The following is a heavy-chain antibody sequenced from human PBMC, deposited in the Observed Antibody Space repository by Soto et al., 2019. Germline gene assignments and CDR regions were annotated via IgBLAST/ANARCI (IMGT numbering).Heavy chain of an antibody. D-gene: IGHD1-26*01. CDR3: ARDGVGATTFFGFLDY. V-gene: IGHV3-30*02. CDR2: IRYDGIDE. J-gene: IGHJ4*02. CDR1: HSTSKGQG. Sequence: QVQLVESGEGVFKPGGSLRLSWAAFHSTSKGQGMNWVRQAPGKGLEWGAIIRYDGIDEHYGDSVKGRFTISRDNSKNMLYLQMNSLRAEDTAVYYCARDGVGATTFFGFLDYWGQGTLVTVSS.